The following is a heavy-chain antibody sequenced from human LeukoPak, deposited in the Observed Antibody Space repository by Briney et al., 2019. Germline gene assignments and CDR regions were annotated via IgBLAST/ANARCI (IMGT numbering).Heavy chain of an antibody. CDR1: GVSISSYY. V-gene: IGHV4-4*07. J-gene: IGHJ4*02. CDR2: IYTSGST. Sequence: SETLSLTCTVSGVSISSYYWSWIRQPAGKGLEWIGRIYTSGSTNYNPSLKSRVTMSVDTSKNQFSLKLSSVTAADTAVYYCARGSTYYYDSSGYYFGYWGQGTLVTVSS. D-gene: IGHD3-22*01. CDR3: ARGSTYYYDSSGYYFGY.